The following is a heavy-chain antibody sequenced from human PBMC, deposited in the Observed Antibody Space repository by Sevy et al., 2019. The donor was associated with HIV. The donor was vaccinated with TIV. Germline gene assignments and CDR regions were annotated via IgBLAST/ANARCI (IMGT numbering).Heavy chain of an antibody. D-gene: IGHD4-17*01. Sequence: GGSLRLSCAASGFMFSSYDMNWVRQAPGKGLEWVSYISSTGSTLNYADSVRGRFTISRDNAKNSVFLQMNSLRAEDTAFDYCARDLPPSATTVAHFDYWGQGSLVTVSS. J-gene: IGHJ4*02. CDR3: ARDLPPSATTVAHFDY. CDR2: ISSTGSTL. V-gene: IGHV3-48*03. CDR1: GFMFSSYD.